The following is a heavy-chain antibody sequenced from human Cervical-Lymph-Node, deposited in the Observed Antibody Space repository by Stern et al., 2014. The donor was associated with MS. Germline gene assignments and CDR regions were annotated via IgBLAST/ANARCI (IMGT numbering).Heavy chain of an antibody. CDR1: GFTFDAYA. CDR3: TFAGYDDY. J-gene: IGHJ4*02. Sequence: EVQLVESGGGLVQPGRSLRLTCAASGFTFDAYAMPWVRHAPGKGLEWVSGINWNGNKKGYADSVKGRFAISRDNAKNSVTLQMNSLRPEDTALYYCTFAGYDDYWGQGTQVTVSS. V-gene: IGHV3-9*01. CDR2: INWNGNKK. D-gene: IGHD3-9*01.